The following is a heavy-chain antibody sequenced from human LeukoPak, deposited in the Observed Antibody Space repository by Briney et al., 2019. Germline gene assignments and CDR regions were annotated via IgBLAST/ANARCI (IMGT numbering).Heavy chain of an antibody. CDR1: GYSFGDYG. CDR3: ARDDSGAKVDIDY. V-gene: IGHV1-18*01. CDR2: ISAYNGNR. J-gene: IGHJ4*02. D-gene: IGHD5-12*01. Sequence: ASVNVPCKASGYSFGDYGFSWVRQAPGQGLEWLGWISAYNGNRNYAQKVEGRVTMTTDTSTSTAYLELRGLRPDDTAVYYCARDDSGAKVDIDYWGQGTPVTVSS.